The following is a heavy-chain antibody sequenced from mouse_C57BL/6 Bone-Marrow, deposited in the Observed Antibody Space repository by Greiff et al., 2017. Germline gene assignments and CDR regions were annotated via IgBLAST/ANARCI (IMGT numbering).Heavy chain of an antibody. J-gene: IGHJ4*01. CDR1: GYSFTSYY. D-gene: IGHD2-3*01. V-gene: IGHV1-66*01. Sequence: VQLQQSGPELVKPGASVKISCKASGYSFTSYYIHWVKQRPGQGLEWIGWIYPGSGNTKYNEKFKGKATLTADTSSSTAYMQLSSLTSEDSAVYYWARSDGYPYYYAMDYWGQGTSVTVSS. CDR2: IYPGSGNT. CDR3: ARSDGYPYYYAMDY.